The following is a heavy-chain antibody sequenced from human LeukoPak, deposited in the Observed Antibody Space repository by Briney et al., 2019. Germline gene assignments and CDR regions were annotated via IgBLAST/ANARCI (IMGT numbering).Heavy chain of an antibody. J-gene: IGHJ6*03. CDR1: GASISNYP. Sequence: PSETLSLTCTVSGASISNYPWSWIRQSAGEGLEWIGRFHTSGTTNYNPSLKSRVTMPIDTSKNQLSLKLTSVTAADTAVYYCARDEWFGDPKYYYKDVWGTGTTVTVSS. V-gene: IGHV4-4*07. D-gene: IGHD3-10*01. CDR2: FHTSGTT. CDR3: ARDEWFGDPKYYYKDV.